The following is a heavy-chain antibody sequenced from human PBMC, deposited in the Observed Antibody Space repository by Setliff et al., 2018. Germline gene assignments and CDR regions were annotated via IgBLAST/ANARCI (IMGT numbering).Heavy chain of an antibody. Sequence: GGSLRLSCATSGFTFSTHAMHWARQAPGKGLDWVAMIWSDGNTTYYADSVKGRFTVSRDNSKNTLYLQMNSLRVEDTAVYYCARAADSYGPPRSYMDVWGKGTTVTVSS. CDR2: IWSDGNTT. CDR3: ARAADSYGPPRSYMDV. D-gene: IGHD5-18*01. CDR1: GFTFSTHA. J-gene: IGHJ6*03. V-gene: IGHV3-33*01.